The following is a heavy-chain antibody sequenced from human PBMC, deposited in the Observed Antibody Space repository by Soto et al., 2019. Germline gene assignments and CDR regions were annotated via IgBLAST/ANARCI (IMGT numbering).Heavy chain of an antibody. CDR2: SSPGGSGT. D-gene: IGHD6-13*01. Sequence: GGSLRLSCAAFRFPFSNYAMIWVRQAPGKGLDWVSSSSPGGSGTYYSDSVKGRFTISRDNSKDTLYLQMKRLRAEDTAVYERAKAPVYAGKQYDLDLGSQGTMVTVSS. V-gene: IGHV3-23*01. J-gene: IGHJ5*02. CDR1: RFPFSNYA. CDR3: AKAPVYAGKQYDLDL.